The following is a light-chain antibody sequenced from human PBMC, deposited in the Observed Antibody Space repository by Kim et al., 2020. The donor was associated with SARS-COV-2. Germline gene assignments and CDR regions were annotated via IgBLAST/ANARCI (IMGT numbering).Light chain of an antibody. J-gene: IGLJ2*01. CDR2: DVL. CDR3: CSYAGSYVV. V-gene: IGLV2-11*01. CDR1: SNDVGGYNY. Sequence: QSALTQPRSVSGSPGQSVTISCTGTSNDVGGYNYVSWYQQHPAKAPKLMIYDVLKRPSGVPDRFSGSKSGNTASLTISGLQAADEADYYCCSYAGSYVVFGGGTQLTVL.